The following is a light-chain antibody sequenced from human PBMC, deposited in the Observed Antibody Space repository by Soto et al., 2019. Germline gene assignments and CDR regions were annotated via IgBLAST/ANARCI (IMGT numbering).Light chain of an antibody. CDR3: QSYDSTLSGSGV. CDR2: GNS. V-gene: IGLV1-40*01. Sequence: QSVLTQPPSVSGAPGQRVTISCTGINSNIGAGFDVHWYQQLPGTAPKLLIYGNSNRPSGVPDRFSGSKSGTSASLAITGLQAEDEADYYCQSYDSTLSGSGVFGGGTKVTVL. J-gene: IGLJ2*01. CDR1: NSNIGAGFD.